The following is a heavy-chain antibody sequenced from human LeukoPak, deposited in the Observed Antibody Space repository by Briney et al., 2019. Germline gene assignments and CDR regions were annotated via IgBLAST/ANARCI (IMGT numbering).Heavy chain of an antibody. J-gene: IGHJ4*02. D-gene: IGHD3-22*01. Sequence: SETLSLTCTVSGGSISSYYWSWIRQPPGKGLEWIGYIYYSGSTNYNPSLKSRVTISVDTSKNQFSLKLSSVTAADTAVYYCARDPYDSSGYYYSYFDYWGQGTLVTVSS. CDR2: IYYSGST. CDR1: GGSISSYY. V-gene: IGHV4-59*01. CDR3: ARDPYDSSGYYYSYFDY.